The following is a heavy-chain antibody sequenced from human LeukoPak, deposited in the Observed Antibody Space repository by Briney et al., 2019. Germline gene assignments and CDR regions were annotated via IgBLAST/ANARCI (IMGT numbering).Heavy chain of an antibody. CDR1: GFTFGSYW. D-gene: IGHD3-3*01. CDR3: AKAPVRYYDFWSGYYNHPIFDY. J-gene: IGHJ4*02. CDR2: TKEDGSET. Sequence: GGSLRLSCAASGFTFGSYWMSWVRQAPGKGLEWVANTKEDGSETYYVDSVKGRFTISRDNSKNTLYLQMNSLRAEDTAVYYCAKAPVRYYDFWSGYYNHPIFDYWGQGTLVTVSS. V-gene: IGHV3-7*03.